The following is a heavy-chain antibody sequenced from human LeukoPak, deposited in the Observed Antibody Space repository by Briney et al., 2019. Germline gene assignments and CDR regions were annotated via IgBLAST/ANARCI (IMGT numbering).Heavy chain of an antibody. V-gene: IGHV4-59*01. CDR3: ARGGYSYGSLY. D-gene: IGHD5-18*01. CDR2: IYYSGST. J-gene: IGHJ4*02. CDR1: GGSISSYY. Sequence: SETLSLTCTVSGGSISSYYWSWIRQPTGKGLEWIGYIYYSGSTDYNPSLKSRVTISVDTSKNQFSLKLSSVTAADTAVYYCARGGYSYGSLYWGQGTLVTVPS.